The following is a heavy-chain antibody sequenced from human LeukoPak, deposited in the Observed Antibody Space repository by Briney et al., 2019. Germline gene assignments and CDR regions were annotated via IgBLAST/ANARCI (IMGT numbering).Heavy chain of an antibody. V-gene: IGHV4-34*01. CDR3: ASPYSSSSSGGY. Sequence: KPSETLSLTCAVYGGSFSGYYWSWIRQPPGKGLEWIGEINHSGSTNYNPSLKSRVTISVDTSKNQFSLKLSSVTAADTAVYYCASPYSSSSSGGYWGQGTLVTVSX. J-gene: IGHJ4*02. CDR2: INHSGST. D-gene: IGHD6-6*01. CDR1: GGSFSGYY.